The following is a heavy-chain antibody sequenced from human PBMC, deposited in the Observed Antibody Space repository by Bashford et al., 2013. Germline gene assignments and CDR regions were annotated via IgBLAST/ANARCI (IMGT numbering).Heavy chain of an antibody. CDR2: ISGSGTAI. J-gene: IGHJ5*02. CDR3: ARDKWFGAYWGTWFDP. D-gene: IGHD3-10*01. Sequence: GSLRLSCAASGFAFSDNYMSWIRQAPGKGLEWLSYISGSGTAIYYADSVKGRFTISRDNAKNSLYLQMDSLKAEDTAVYYCARDKWFGAYWGTWFDPWGQGTLVTVSS. CDR1: GFAFSDNY. V-gene: IGHV3-11*04.